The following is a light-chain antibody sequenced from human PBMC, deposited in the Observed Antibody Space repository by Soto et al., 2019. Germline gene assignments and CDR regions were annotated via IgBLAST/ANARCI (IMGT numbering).Light chain of an antibody. CDR2: GAS. CDR1: QSVSSSY. CDR3: QQYGSSRCT. Sequence: EIVLTQSPGTLSLSPGERATLSCRASQSVSSSYLAWYQQNRGRAPRLLIYGASSRAPGIPDRFGGSGSGTDFTLTISRLEPEDFAVYYCQQYGSSRCTFGQGTKVEIK. V-gene: IGKV3-20*01. J-gene: IGKJ1*01.